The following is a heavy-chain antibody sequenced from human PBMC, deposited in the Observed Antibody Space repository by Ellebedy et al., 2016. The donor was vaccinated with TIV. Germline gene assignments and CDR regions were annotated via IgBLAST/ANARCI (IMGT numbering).Heavy chain of an antibody. CDR2: MNPNSGNT. CDR1: GYTSTSYD. J-gene: IGHJ4*02. V-gene: IGHV1-8*01. CDR3: ASGPRYDYSNVHGY. Sequence: ASVKVSCKASGYTSTSYDINWVRQATGQGLEWMGWMNPNSGNTGYAQKFQGRVTMTRNTSISTAYMELSSLRSEDAAVYYCASGPRYDYSNVHGYWGQGTLVTVSS. D-gene: IGHD4-11*01.